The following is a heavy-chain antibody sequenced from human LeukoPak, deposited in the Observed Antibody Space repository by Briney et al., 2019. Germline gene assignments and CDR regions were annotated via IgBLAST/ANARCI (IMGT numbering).Heavy chain of an antibody. CDR1: GGSFSGYY. CDR3: ARLAYGSGSYPY. J-gene: IGHJ4*02. CDR2: INHSGST. V-gene: IGHV4-34*01. D-gene: IGHD3-10*01. Sequence: NPSETLSLTCAVYGGSFSGYYWSWIRQPPGKGLEWIGEINHSGSTNYNPSLKSRVTISVDTSKNQFSLKLSSVTAADTAVYYCARLAYGSGSYPYWGQGTLVTVSS.